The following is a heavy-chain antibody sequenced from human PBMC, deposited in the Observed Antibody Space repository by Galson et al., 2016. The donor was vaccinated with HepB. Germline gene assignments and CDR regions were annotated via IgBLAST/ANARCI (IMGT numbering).Heavy chain of an antibody. D-gene: IGHD3/OR15-3a*01. CDR1: GASISGHY. Sequence: LSLTCAVSGASISGHYWSWIREPPGKGLEWIGYVHYSGATNYNPSLKSRVSISIDTSRTHFSLRLTSVTAADTAVYYCARDGRAWVGLDVWGQGTTVTVS. CDR2: VHYSGAT. CDR3: ARDGRAWVGLDV. J-gene: IGHJ6*02. V-gene: IGHV4-59*11.